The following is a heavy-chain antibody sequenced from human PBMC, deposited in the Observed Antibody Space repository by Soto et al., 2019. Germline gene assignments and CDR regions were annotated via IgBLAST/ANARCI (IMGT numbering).Heavy chain of an antibody. CDR1: GFTFSSYA. V-gene: IGHV3-23*01. J-gene: IGHJ6*02. CDR3: AKRSLKSTPSIVDYYYYYGMDV. Sequence: EVQLLESGGGLVQPGGSLRLSCAASGFTFSSYAMSWVRQAPGKGLEWVSAISGSGGSTYYADSVKGRFTISRDNSKNTLYLQMNSLRAEDTAVYYCAKRSLKSTPSIVDYYYYYGMDVWGQGTTVTVSS. D-gene: IGHD2-21*01. CDR2: ISGSGGST.